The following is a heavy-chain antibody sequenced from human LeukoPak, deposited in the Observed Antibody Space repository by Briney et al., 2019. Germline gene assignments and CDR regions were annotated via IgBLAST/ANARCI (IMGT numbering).Heavy chain of an antibody. D-gene: IGHD3-22*01. CDR2: IYYSGST. Sequence: MASETLSLTCTVSGGSISSSSYYWGWIRQPPGKGLEWIGSIYYSGSTYYNPSLKSRVTVSVDTSKNQFSLKLSSVTAADTAVYYCARGSRARYYYDSSGRFDYWGQGTLVTVSS. CDR3: ARGSRARYYYDSSGRFDY. CDR1: GGSISSSSYY. J-gene: IGHJ4*02. V-gene: IGHV4-39*07.